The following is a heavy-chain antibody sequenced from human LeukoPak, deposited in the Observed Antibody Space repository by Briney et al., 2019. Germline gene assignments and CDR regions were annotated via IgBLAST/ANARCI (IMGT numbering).Heavy chain of an antibody. CDR3: ARDTDYGDPAHYGYYYMDV. CDR2: IKCDGSEK. J-gene: IGHJ6*03. D-gene: IGHD4-17*01. CDR1: GFTFSSSW. V-gene: IGHV3-52*01. Sequence: GGSLRLSCAASGFTFSSSWMHWVCQAPEKGLEWVADIKCDGSEKYYVDSVKGRLTISRDNAKNSLYLQMNSLRAEDTAVYYCARDTDYGDPAHYGYYYMDVWGKGTTVTVSS.